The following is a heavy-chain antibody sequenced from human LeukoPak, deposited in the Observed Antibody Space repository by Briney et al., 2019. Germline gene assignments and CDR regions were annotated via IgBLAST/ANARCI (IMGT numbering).Heavy chain of an antibody. CDR3: AREPVPAAIDNWFDP. D-gene: IGHD2-2*01. V-gene: IGHV1-2*02. J-gene: IGHJ5*02. CDR2: INPNSGGT. Sequence: ASVKVSCKASGYTFTSYGISWVRQAPGQGLEWMGWINPNSGGTNYAQKFQGRVTMTRDTSISTAYMELSRLRSDDTAVYYCAREPVPAAIDNWFDPWGQGTLVTVSS. CDR1: GYTFTSYG.